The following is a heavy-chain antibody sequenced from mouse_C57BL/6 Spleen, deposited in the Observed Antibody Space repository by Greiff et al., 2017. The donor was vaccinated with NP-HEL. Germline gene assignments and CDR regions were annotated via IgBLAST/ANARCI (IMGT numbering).Heavy chain of an antibody. V-gene: IGHV5-15*04. D-gene: IGHD3-3*01. Sequence: EVKLEESGGGLVQPGGSLKLSCAASGFTFSDYGMAWVRQAPRKGPEWVAFISNLAYSIYYADTVTGRFTISRENAKNTLYLEMSSLRSEDTAMYYCARMGSRDEGAMDYWGQGTSVTVSS. CDR2: ISNLAYSI. CDR1: GFTFSDYG. CDR3: ARMGSRDEGAMDY. J-gene: IGHJ4*01.